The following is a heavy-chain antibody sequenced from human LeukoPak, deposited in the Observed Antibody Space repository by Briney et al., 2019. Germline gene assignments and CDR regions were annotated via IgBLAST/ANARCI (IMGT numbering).Heavy chain of an antibody. Sequence: GGSLRLSCAASGFTFSSYSMNWVRQAPGKGLEWVSSISSSSSYIYYADSVKGRFTISRDNAKNSLYPQMNSLRAEDTAVYYCARGSRFGVVERDAFDIWGQGTMVTVSS. CDR1: GFTFSSYS. J-gene: IGHJ3*02. D-gene: IGHD3-3*01. CDR2: ISSSSSYI. CDR3: ARGSRFGVVERDAFDI. V-gene: IGHV3-21*01.